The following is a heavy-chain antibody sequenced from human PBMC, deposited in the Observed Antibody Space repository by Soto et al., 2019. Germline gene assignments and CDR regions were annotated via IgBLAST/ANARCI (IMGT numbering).Heavy chain of an antibody. CDR1: GYTFTSYG. CDR2: ISAYNGNT. CDR3: ARDQVYSGSYGGWFDP. V-gene: IGHV1-18*04. Sequence: QVQLVQSGAEVKKPGASVKVSCKASGYTFTSYGISWVRQAPGQGLEWMGWISAYNGNTNYAQKLQGRVTMTTDTSTSTAYTELRSLRSDDTAVYYCARDQVYSGSYGGWFDPWGQGTLVTVSS. D-gene: IGHD1-26*01. J-gene: IGHJ5*02.